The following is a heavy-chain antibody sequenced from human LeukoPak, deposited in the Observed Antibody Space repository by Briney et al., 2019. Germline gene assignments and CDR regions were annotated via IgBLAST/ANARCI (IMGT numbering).Heavy chain of an antibody. J-gene: IGHJ4*02. CDR1: GYSISSGYY. Sequence: PSETLSLTCAVSGYSISSGYYWGWIRQPPGKELEWIGSIYHSGSTYYNPSLKSRVTISVDTSKNQFSLKLSSVTAADTAVYYCARQDYYDSSGYYYPDYWGQGTLVTVSS. D-gene: IGHD3-22*01. CDR2: IYHSGST. V-gene: IGHV4-38-2*01. CDR3: ARQDYYDSSGYYYPDY.